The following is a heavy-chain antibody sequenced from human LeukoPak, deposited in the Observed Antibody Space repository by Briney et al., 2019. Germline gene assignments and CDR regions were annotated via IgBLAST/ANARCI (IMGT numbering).Heavy chain of an antibody. Sequence: ASVKVSCKVSGYTLTELSMHWVRQAPGKGLEWMGGFDPEDGETIYAQKFQGRVTMTEETSTDTAYMELSSLRSEDTAVYYCATASIAVADTSVAFDIWGQGTMVTVSS. J-gene: IGHJ3*02. V-gene: IGHV1-24*01. CDR3: ATASIAVADTSVAFDI. D-gene: IGHD6-19*01. CDR2: FDPEDGET. CDR1: GYTLTELS.